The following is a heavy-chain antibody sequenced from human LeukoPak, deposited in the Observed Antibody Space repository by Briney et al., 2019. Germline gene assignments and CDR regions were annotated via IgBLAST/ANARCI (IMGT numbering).Heavy chain of an antibody. CDR2: IIPIFGTA. V-gene: IGHV1-69*13. CDR1: GGTFSSYA. CDR3: ARDGRSNHDAFDI. D-gene: IGHD2-8*01. J-gene: IGHJ3*02. Sequence: ASVKVSCKASGGTFSSYAISWVRQAPGQGLEWMGGIIPIFGTANYAQKFQGRVTITADESTSTAYMELSSLRSEDTAVYYCARDGRSNHDAFDIWGQGTMVTVSS.